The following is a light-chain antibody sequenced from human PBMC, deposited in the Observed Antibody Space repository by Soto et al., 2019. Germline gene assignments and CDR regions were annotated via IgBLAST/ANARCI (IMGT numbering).Light chain of an antibody. Sequence: IVMPQSPATLSVSPGERATLSCRASQSVSSNLAWYQQKPGQAPRLLIYGASSRATGITDRFSGSGSGTDFTLTISRLEPEDFAVYYCQHYGSSFTFGPGTKVDIK. CDR2: GAS. CDR3: QHYGSSFT. V-gene: IGKV3-20*01. J-gene: IGKJ3*01. CDR1: QSVSSN.